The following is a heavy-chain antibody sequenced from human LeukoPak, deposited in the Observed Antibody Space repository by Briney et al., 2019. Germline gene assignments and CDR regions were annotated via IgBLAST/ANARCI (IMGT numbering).Heavy chain of an antibody. J-gene: IGHJ3*02. V-gene: IGHV3-74*01. D-gene: IGHD3-10*01. Sequence: PGGSLRLSCAASGFTFSPYWMHWVRQAPGKGLVWVSRITSDGSSTSYADSVKGRFTISRDNAKNTLYLQMNSLRAEDTAVYYCARDGGDDAFDIWGQGTMVTVSS. CDR2: ITSDGSST. CDR3: ARDGGDDAFDI. CDR1: GFTFSPYW.